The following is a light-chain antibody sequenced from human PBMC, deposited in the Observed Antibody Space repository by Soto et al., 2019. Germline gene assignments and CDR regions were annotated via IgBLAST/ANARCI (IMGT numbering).Light chain of an antibody. CDR2: GVT. CDR1: SSDVGSYNL. Sequence: QSALTQPASVSGSPGQSITISCTGTSSDVGSYNLVSWYQHHPGNAPKLLIYGVTKQSSGVSNRVSGSKSGNTASLTISGLQAEDEAEYYCFSYGCRSTLVFGGVTKVTV. CDR3: FSYGCRSTLV. J-gene: IGLJ2*01. V-gene: IGLV2-23*02.